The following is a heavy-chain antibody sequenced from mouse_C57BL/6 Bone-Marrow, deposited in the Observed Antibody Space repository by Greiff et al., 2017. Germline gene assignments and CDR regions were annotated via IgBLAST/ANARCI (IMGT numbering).Heavy chain of an antibody. CDR1: GFTFSDYY. D-gene: IGHD4-1*02. CDR3: ASPNWDRFAY. J-gene: IGHJ3*01. V-gene: IGHV5-12*01. CDR2: ISNGGGST. Sequence: EVKLVESGGGLVQPGGSLKLSCAASGFTFSDYYMYWVRQTPEKRLEWVAYISNGGGSTYYPDTVKGRFTISRDNAKNTLYLQMSRLKSEDTAMYYCASPNWDRFAYWGQGTLVTVSA.